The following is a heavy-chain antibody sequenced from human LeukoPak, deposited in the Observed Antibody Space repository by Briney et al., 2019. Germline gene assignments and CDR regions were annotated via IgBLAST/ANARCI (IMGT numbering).Heavy chain of an antibody. V-gene: IGHV3-30*18. J-gene: IGHJ6*02. D-gene: IGHD6-19*01. Sequence: PGRSLRLSCAASGFTFSSYGMHWVRQAPGKGLEWVAVISYDGSNKYYADSVKGRFTISRDNSKNTLYLQMNSLRAGDTAVYYCAKTADSSGWYYYYYGMDVWGQGTTVTVSS. CDR1: GFTFSSYG. CDR2: ISYDGSNK. CDR3: AKTADSSGWYYYYYGMDV.